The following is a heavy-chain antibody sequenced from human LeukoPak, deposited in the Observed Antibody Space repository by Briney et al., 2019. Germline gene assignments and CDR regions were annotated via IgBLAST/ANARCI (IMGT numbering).Heavy chain of an antibody. CDR2: INPNSGGT. D-gene: IGHD2-2*01. V-gene: IGHV1-2*02. CDR1: GYTFTGYY. J-gene: IGHJ6*02. CDR3: ARDRVVPAAIGYYGMDV. Sequence: ASVKVSCKASGYTFTGYYMHWVRQAPGRGLEWMGWINPNSGGTNFAQKFQGRVTMTRDTSISTAYMELSRLRSDDTAVYYCARDRVVPAAIGYYGMDVWGQGTTVTVSS.